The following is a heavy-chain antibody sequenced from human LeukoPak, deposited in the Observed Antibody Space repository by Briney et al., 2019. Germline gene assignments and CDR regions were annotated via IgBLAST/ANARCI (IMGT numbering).Heavy chain of an antibody. CDR2: ISYDGSNK. CDR1: GFTFSSYW. D-gene: IGHD1-26*01. J-gene: IGHJ4*02. CDR3: ARMSGSYSYTFDY. V-gene: IGHV3-30*03. Sequence: GGSLRLSCAASGFTFSSYWMNWVRQAPGKGLEWVAVISYDGSNKYYADSVKGRFTISRDNSKNTLYLQMNSRRAEDTAVYYCARMSGSYSYTFDYWGQGTLVTVSS.